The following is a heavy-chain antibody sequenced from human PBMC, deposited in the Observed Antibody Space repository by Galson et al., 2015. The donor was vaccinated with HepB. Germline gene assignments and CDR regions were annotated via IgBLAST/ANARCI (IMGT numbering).Heavy chain of an antibody. V-gene: IGHV4-34*01. CDR2: VNHSGST. Sequence: DTLSLTCAVYGGSFSGYYWSWIRQPPGKGLEWIGEVNHSGSTNYNPSLKSRVTISVDTSKNQFSLKLSSVTAADTAVYYCARGPRITIFGVVIIRPFDYWGQGTLVTVSS. CDR3: ARGPRITIFGVVIIRPFDY. CDR1: GGSFSGYY. J-gene: IGHJ4*02. D-gene: IGHD3-3*01.